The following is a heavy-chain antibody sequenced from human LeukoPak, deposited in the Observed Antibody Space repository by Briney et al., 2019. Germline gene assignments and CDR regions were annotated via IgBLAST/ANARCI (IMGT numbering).Heavy chain of an antibody. CDR2: INHSGST. V-gene: IGHV4-34*01. CDR3: ARDHLRQPRGAFDI. Sequence: SETLSLTCAVYGGSFSGYYWSWIRQPPGKGLEWIGEINHSGSTNYNPSLKSRVTISVDTSKNQFSLKLSSVTAADTAVYYCARDHLRQPRGAFDIWGQGTMVTVSS. D-gene: IGHD6-13*01. CDR1: GGSFSGYY. J-gene: IGHJ3*02.